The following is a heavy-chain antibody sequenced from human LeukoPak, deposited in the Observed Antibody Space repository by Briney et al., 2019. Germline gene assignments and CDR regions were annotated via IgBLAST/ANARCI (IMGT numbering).Heavy chain of an antibody. J-gene: IGHJ3*02. CDR2: LYYSGST. V-gene: IGHV4-59*01. D-gene: IGHD3-22*01. CDR3: ARRRDYYDSRGYYAFDI. CDR1: GGSISSDC. Sequence: SETLSLTCNVSGGSISSDCWTWIRQPPGKGLEWIGNLYYSGSTNYNPSLKSRVTISVDTSKNQFSLKLNSVTVADTAVYYCARRRDYYDSRGYYAFDIWGHGTMVTVSS.